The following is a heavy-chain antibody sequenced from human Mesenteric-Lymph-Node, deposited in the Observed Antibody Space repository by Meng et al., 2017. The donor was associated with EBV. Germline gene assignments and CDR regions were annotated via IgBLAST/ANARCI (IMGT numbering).Heavy chain of an antibody. J-gene: IGHJ4*02. D-gene: IGHD1-1*01. CDR2: ISWEDYK. Sequence: QISLYDHGPTLAHHLQALWCSGTVSQSSPSAGVVRVRWIRQPPEKALGWLALISWEDYKCYSTSLKSRFTIRKDTSKHQVVLTITIKDPVDTATYYFAHRLEAFDHWGQGTLVTVSS. V-gene: IGHV2-5*02. CDR1: QSSPSAGVVR. CDR3: AHRLEAFDH.